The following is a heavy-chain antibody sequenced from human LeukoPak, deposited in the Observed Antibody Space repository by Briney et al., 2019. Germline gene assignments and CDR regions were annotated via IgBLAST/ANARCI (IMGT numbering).Heavy chain of an antibody. CDR1: GGTFSSYA. D-gene: IGHD3-22*01. V-gene: IGHV1-69*01. CDR2: IIPIFGTT. J-gene: IGHJ4*02. CDR3: ARSLGADGSGYYPYGYFDY. Sequence: SVKVSCKASGGTFSSYAISWVRQAPGQGLEWMGGIIPIFGTTNYAQKFQGRVTITADESTSTAYMELSSLRSEDTAVYYCARSLGADGSGYYPYGYFDYWGQGTLVTVSS.